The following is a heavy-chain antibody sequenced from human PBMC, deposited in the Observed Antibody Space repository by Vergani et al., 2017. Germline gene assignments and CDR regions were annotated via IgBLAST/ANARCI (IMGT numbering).Heavy chain of an antibody. Sequence: VHLVESGGGLVKPGGSLRLSCAASGFTFSSYSMNWVRQAPGKGLEWVSSISSSSSYIYYADSVKGRFTISRDNAKNSLYLQMNSLRAEDTAVYYCARDHEDNIRVHYYGMDVWGQGTTVTVSS. J-gene: IGHJ6*02. CDR3: ARDHEDNIRVHYYGMDV. CDR2: ISSSSSYI. CDR1: GFTFSSYS. V-gene: IGHV3-21*01. D-gene: IGHD2/OR15-2a*01.